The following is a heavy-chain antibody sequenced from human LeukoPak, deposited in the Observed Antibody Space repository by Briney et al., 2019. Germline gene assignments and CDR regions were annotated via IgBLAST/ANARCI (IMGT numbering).Heavy chain of an antibody. CDR2: INPNSGGT. CDR3: ASSDYYGSEGLDY. J-gene: IGHJ4*02. V-gene: IGHV1-2*04. CDR1: GYTFTGYY. Sequence: ASVTVSFKASGYTFTGYYMHWVRQAPGQGLEWMGWINPNSGGTNYAQKFQGWVTMTRDTSISTAYMELSRLRSDDTAVYYCASSDYYGSEGLDYWGQGALVTVSS. D-gene: IGHD3-10*01.